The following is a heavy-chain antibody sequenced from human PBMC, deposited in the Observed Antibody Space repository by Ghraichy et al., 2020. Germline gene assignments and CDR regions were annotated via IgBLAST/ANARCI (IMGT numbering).Heavy chain of an antibody. Sequence: GESLNISCAASGFTFSSYWMSWVRQAPGKGLEWVANIKQDGSEKYYVDSVKGRFTISRDNAKNSLYLQMNSLRAEDTAVYYCARVSRGYSYGSLDYWGQGTLVTVSS. D-gene: IGHD5-18*01. CDR1: GFTFSSYW. V-gene: IGHV3-7*04. CDR3: ARVSRGYSYGSLDY. J-gene: IGHJ4*02. CDR2: IKQDGSEK.